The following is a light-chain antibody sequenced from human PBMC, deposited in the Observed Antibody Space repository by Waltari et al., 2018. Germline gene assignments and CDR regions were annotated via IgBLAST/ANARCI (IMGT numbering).Light chain of an antibody. V-gene: IGLV2-14*03. Sequence: QSALTQPASVSASPGQSITISCTGTSSDIRAYHYVSWYQQYPGTAPKLIIYDVGNRPSGVSNRFSGSKSGNTASLTISGLQVEDAADYYCCSHTSTRSWVFGGGTKLTVL. J-gene: IGLJ3*02. CDR1: SSDIRAYHY. CDR2: DVG. CDR3: CSHTSTRSWV.